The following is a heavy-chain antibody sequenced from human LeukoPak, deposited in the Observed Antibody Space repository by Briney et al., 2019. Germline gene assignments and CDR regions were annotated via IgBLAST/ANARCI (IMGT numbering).Heavy chain of an antibody. CDR3: ASALLWFGELTPLDY. CDR1: GGTFSSYA. V-gene: IGHV1-69*05. CDR2: IIPIFGTA. D-gene: IGHD3-10*01. Sequence: SVKVSCKASGGTFSSYAISWVRQAPGQGLEWMGGIIPIFGTANYAQKFQGRVTMTRDMSTSTVYMELSSLRSEDTAVYYCASALLWFGELTPLDYWGQGTLVTVSS. J-gene: IGHJ4*02.